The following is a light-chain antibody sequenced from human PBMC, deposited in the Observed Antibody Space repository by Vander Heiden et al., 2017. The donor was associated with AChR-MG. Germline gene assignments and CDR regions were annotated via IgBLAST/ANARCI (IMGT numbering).Light chain of an antibody. CDR1: GSNIGSNF. CDR3: AAWDDSLSGVV. J-gene: IGLJ2*01. Sequence: QSVLTQPPSASETPGQRVTISCSGSGSNIGSNFVYWFQQLPGTAPKLLIYRNSQRPSGVPDRFSGSKSGTSASLAISGLRSEDEADYYCAAWDDSLSGVVFGGGTKLTVL. CDR2: RNS. V-gene: IGLV1-47*01.